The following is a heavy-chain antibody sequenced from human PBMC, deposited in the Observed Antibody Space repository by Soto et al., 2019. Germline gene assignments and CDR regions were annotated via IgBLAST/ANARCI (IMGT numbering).Heavy chain of an antibody. V-gene: IGHV3-13*01. CDR1: GFTLSSYD. CDR3: TRETPRPGMEV. D-gene: IGHD2-15*01. Sequence: EVQLVESGGGLVQPGGSLRLSCAASGFTLSSYDIHWVRQATGEGLAWVSGIGSGGDTHYADSVKSRFIISREDGKKSLHLQMNTLRVGGTAVYYCTRETPRPGMEVWGYGARVTVSS. J-gene: IGHJ6*04. CDR2: IGSGGDT.